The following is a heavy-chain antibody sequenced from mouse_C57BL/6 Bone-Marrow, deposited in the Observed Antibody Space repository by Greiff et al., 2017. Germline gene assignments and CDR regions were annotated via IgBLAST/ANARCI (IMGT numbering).Heavy chain of an antibody. CDR2: IHPNSGST. CDR1: GYTFTSYW. D-gene: IGHD2-3*01. CDR3: ARVGWLLRVYAMDY. Sequence: QVQLQQPGAELVKPGASVKLSCKASGYTFTSYWMHWVKQRPGQGLEWIGMIHPNSGSTNYNEKFKSKATLTVDKSSSTAYMQLSSLTSEDSAVYYCARVGWLLRVYAMDYWGQGTSVTVSS. V-gene: IGHV1-64*01. J-gene: IGHJ4*01.